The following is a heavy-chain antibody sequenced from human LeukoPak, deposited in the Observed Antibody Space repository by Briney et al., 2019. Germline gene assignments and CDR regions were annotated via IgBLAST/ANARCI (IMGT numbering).Heavy chain of an antibody. Sequence: PGGSLRLSCAASGFTFSSYSMNWVRQAPGKGLEWVSSISSSSSYIYYADSVKGRFTISRDNAKNSLYLQMNSLRAEDTAVYYCARDPDSSSRYDWNSNWFDPWGQGTLVTVSS. CDR2: ISSSSSYI. V-gene: IGHV3-21*01. D-gene: IGHD6-13*01. CDR1: GFTFSSYS. CDR3: ARDPDSSSRYDWNSNWFDP. J-gene: IGHJ5*02.